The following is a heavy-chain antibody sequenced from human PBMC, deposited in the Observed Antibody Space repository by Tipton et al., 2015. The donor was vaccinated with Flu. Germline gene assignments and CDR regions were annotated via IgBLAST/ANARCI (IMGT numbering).Heavy chain of an antibody. CDR1: GYNFTAYG. CDR3: ARSPKGGNDY. J-gene: IGHJ4*02. D-gene: IGHD3-16*01. V-gene: IGHV1-18*04. Sequence: QSGPEVKKTGASVKVSCQASGYNFTAYGICWVRQTPGQGPEWMGWINPYNGVTRFAQKVQDRVTFTTHTPTRTAYMELRGLRPDDTAMYYCARSPKGGNDYWGQGTLVIVSS. CDR2: INPYNGVT.